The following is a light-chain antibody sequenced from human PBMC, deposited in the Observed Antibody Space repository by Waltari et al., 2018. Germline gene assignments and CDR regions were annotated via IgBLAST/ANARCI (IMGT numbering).Light chain of an antibody. V-gene: IGKV1-9*01. Sequence: DIQLTQSPSFLSASVGDRVTITCRASQGISSYLAWYQQKPGKAPELLIYSASTLQSGVPSRFSARGSGTEFTLTISSLQPEDFATYHCQQLIHYLWTFGQGTKVEI. CDR2: SAS. CDR1: QGISSY. J-gene: IGKJ1*01. CDR3: QQLIHYLWT.